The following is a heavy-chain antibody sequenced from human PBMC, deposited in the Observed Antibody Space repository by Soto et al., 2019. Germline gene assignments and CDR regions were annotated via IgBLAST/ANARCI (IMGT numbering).Heavy chain of an antibody. J-gene: IGHJ4*02. V-gene: IGHV3-49*03. CDR2: IRSKAYGGTT. Sequence: GGSLRLSCTASGFTFGDYAMSWFRQAPGKGLEWVGFIRSKAYGGTTEYAASVKGRFTISRDDSKSIAYLQMNSLKTEDTAVYYCTKHKLGSGSYYNVGFGYWGQGTLVTVSS. CDR1: GFTFGDYA. D-gene: IGHD3-10*01. CDR3: TKHKLGSGSYYNVGFGY.